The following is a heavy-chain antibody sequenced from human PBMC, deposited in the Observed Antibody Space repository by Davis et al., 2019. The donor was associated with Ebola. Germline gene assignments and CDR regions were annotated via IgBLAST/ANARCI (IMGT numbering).Heavy chain of an antibody. Sequence: SETLSLTCTVSGGSISSSSYYWGWIRQPPGKGLEWIGSIYYSGSTYYNPSPKSRVTISVDTSKNQFSLKLSSVTAADTAVYYCASSDPYYDFCSGDYRNWFDPWGQGTLVTVSS. CDR2: IYYSGST. D-gene: IGHD3-3*01. V-gene: IGHV4-39*01. J-gene: IGHJ5*02. CDR1: GGSISSSSYY. CDR3: ASSDPYYDFCSGDYRNWFDP.